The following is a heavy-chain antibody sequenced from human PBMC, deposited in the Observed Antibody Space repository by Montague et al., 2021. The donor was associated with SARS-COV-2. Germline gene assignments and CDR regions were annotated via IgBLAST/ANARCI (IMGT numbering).Heavy chain of an antibody. J-gene: IGHJ6*02. V-gene: IGHV4-34*01. D-gene: IGHD2-2*01. CDR3: ARVRAVPAAMRIFSLGRSYYGMDV. Sequence: SETLSLTCAVYGGSFSGYYWSWIRQPPGKGLEWIGEINHSGSTNYNPSLKSRATISVDASKNQFSLKLSSVTAADTAVYYCARVRAVPAAMRIFSLGRSYYGMDVWGQGTTVTVSS. CDR1: GGSFSGYY. CDR2: INHSGST.